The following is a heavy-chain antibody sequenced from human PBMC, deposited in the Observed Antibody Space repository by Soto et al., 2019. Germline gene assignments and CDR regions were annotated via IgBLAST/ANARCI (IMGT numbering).Heavy chain of an antibody. CDR1: SGSMISYY. Sequence: SGTLSLTCTVSSGSMISYYWSWIRQPPGRGLEWIGFIYYAGSTKYNPSLNSRVTISVDTSKNQFSLTVTSVTAADTAVYYCASRIVATETFDYWGQGTLVPVSS. J-gene: IGHJ4*02. CDR2: IYYAGST. CDR3: ASRIVATETFDY. V-gene: IGHV4-59*08. D-gene: IGHD5-12*01.